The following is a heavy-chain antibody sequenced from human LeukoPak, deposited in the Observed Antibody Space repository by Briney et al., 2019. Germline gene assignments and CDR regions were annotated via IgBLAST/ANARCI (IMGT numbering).Heavy chain of an antibody. CDR3: ARHTYYDFWSGYHDAFDI. CDR2: IKQDGSEK. CDR1: GFTFSSYW. Sequence: TGGSLRLSCAASGFTFSSYWMSWVRQAPGKGLEWVANIKQDGSEKYYVDSVKGRFTISRDNAKNSLYLQMNSLRAEDTAVYYCARHTYYDFWSGYHDAFDIWGQGTMVTVSS. J-gene: IGHJ3*02. V-gene: IGHV3-7*01. D-gene: IGHD3-3*01.